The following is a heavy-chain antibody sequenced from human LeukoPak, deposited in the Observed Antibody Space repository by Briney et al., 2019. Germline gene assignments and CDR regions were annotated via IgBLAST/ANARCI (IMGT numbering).Heavy chain of an antibody. D-gene: IGHD6-19*01. Sequence: VAWVKVSCKASGYTFTSYGISGVRQAPGQGLEWMGWISAYNGNTNYAQKLQGRVTMTTDTSTSTAYMELRSLRSDDTAVYYCARQSPQSRIAVAGNFDYWGQGTLVTVSS. CDR3: ARQSPQSRIAVAGNFDY. CDR1: GYTFTSYG. J-gene: IGHJ4*02. CDR2: ISAYNGNT. V-gene: IGHV1-18*01.